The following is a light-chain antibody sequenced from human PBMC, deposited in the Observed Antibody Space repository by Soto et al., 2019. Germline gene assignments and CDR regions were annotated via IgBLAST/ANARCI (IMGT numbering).Light chain of an antibody. CDR3: QQYDNLPLI. Sequence: DILMTQSPSSVSASVGDRVSINCRASQGISSWLSWYQQKPGKAPKLLIYDASSLETGVPSRFSGSGSGTDFTLTISSLQPEDFATYYCQQYDNLPLIFGQGTRLEIK. V-gene: IGKV1-33*01. CDR1: QGISSW. CDR2: DAS. J-gene: IGKJ5*01.